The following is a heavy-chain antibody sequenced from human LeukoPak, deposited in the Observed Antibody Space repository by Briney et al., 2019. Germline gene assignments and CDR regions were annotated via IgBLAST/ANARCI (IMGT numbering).Heavy chain of an antibody. CDR3: ARDSRRSEGFDY. CDR1: GGSISSSSYY. Sequence: SETLSLTCTVSGGSISSSSYYWGWLRQPPGTGLEWIGSIYYSGSTYYNPSLKSRVTISVNTSKNQFSLKLSSGTAADTAVYYCARDSRRSEGFDYWGQGTLVTVSS. V-gene: IGHV4-39*07. CDR2: IYYSGST. J-gene: IGHJ4*02.